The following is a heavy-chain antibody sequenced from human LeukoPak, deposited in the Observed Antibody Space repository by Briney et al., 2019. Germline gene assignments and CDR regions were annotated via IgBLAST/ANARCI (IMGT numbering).Heavy chain of an antibody. D-gene: IGHD1-26*01. CDR3: ARVWDDDSGSYYRPPAGPSYFDY. CDR2: ISSSSSTI. CDR1: GFTFSSYS. V-gene: IGHV3-48*04. Sequence: TGGSLRLSCAASGFTFSSYSMNWVRQAPGKGLEWVSYISSSSSTIYYADSVKGRFTISRDNAKNSLYLQMNSLRAEDTAVYYCARVWDDDSGSYYRPPAGPSYFDYWGQGTLVTVSS. J-gene: IGHJ4*02.